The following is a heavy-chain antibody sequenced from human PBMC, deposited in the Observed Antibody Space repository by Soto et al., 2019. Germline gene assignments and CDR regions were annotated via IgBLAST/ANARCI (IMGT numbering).Heavy chain of an antibody. Sequence: SETLSLTCTVSGGSISSSSYYWGWIRQPPGKGLEWIGSIYYSGSTYYNPTLKSRVTISVDTSKNQFSLKLSSVTAADTAVYYCARRITIFGVVRQVPFDYWGQGTLVTVSS. CDR2: IYYSGST. CDR3: ARRITIFGVVRQVPFDY. CDR1: GGSISSSSYY. V-gene: IGHV4-39*01. D-gene: IGHD3-3*01. J-gene: IGHJ4*02.